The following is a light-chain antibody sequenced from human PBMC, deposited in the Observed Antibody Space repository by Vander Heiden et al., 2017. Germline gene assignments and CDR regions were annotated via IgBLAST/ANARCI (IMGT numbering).Light chain of an antibody. CDR3: QQYYNIPRT. CDR2: WAS. Sequence: IVMPQSPDSLAVSLGARATINCKASQSVLSSSNNKNYLTWFQQKPGQPPKLLIYWASTRESGVPERFSGSGSGTDFTLTTSSLQAEDVAVYYCQQYYNIPRTFGQGTKVEIK. V-gene: IGKV4-1*01. CDR1: QSVLSSSNNKNY. J-gene: IGKJ1*01.